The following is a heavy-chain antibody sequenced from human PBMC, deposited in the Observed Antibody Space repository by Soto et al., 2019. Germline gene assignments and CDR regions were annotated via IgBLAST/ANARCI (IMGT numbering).Heavy chain of an antibody. V-gene: IGHV3-23*01. CDR3: AKDHLGDLWFGWCAFDI. Sequence: EVQLLESGGGLVQPGGSLRLSCAASGFTFSSYAMSWVRQAPGKGLEWVSAISGSGGSTYYADSVKGRFTISRDNSKNTLYLQMNSLRAEDTAVYYCAKDHLGDLWFGWCAFDIWGQGTMVTVSS. CDR2: ISGSGGST. CDR1: GFTFSSYA. D-gene: IGHD3-10*01. J-gene: IGHJ3*02.